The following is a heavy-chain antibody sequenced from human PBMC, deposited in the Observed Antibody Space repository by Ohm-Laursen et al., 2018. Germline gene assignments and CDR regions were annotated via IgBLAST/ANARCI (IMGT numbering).Heavy chain of an antibody. CDR1: GATISGYW. CDR3: ARGSSRDHRE. Sequence: SLRLSCAASGATISGYWMHWVRQTPGKGLVWVSRINGDGSRPFYADSVKGRFTISRDNGQNVLYLQMTRLRADDTAIYYCARGSSRDHREWGQGTLVTVSS. D-gene: IGHD1-14*01. V-gene: IGHV3-74*01. J-gene: IGHJ4*02. CDR2: INGDGSRP.